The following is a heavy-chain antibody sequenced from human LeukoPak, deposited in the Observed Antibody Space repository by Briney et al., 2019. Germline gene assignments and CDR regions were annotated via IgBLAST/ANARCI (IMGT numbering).Heavy chain of an antibody. Sequence: GGSLRLSCAASGFTFSSSWMYWVRQAPGKGLVWVSRINSDESITTYADSVKGRFTISRDNAKNTLYLQMNSLRTEDTAVYYCARGLVPGFLDYWGQGTPVTVSS. CDR1: GFTFSSSW. CDR2: INSDESIT. V-gene: IGHV3-74*01. D-gene: IGHD4-11*01. J-gene: IGHJ4*02. CDR3: ARGLVPGFLDY.